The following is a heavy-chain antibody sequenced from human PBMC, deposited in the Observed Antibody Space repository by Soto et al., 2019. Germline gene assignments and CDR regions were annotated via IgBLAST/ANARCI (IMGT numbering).Heavy chain of an antibody. J-gene: IGHJ4*02. Sequence: GGSLRLSCAASGFTFSTSGMHWVRQAPGKGLEWVAVISDDGSKKYYADSVKGRFTISRDNSKNTLYLQMNSLRAEYTAVYYCARHGYNYGGGYFDYWGQGTLVTVSS. CDR1: GFTFSTSG. D-gene: IGHD5-18*01. V-gene: IGHV3-30*03. CDR2: ISDDGSKK. CDR3: ARHGYNYGGGYFDY.